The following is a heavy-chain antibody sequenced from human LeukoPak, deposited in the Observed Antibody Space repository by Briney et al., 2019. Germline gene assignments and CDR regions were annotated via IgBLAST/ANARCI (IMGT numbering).Heavy chain of an antibody. J-gene: IGHJ5*02. V-gene: IGHV3-74*01. CDR1: VFTLNKYW. D-gene: IGHD4-17*01. CDR3: ARDAYTTTSNWLDP. Sequence: RGFSLRLSCEASVFTLNKYWLHGVRQAPGRGRVWVSRITGDGSDIAYADSAKGRFPDSRDDAKKTLLLQTKRLRGQDHAILFLARDAYTTTSNWLDPGGQGTLVTVSS. CDR2: ITGDGSDI.